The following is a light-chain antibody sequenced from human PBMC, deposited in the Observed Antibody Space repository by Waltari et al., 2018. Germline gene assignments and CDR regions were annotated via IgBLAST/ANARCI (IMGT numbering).Light chain of an antibody. V-gene: IGLV1-47*01. J-gene: IGLJ3*02. Sequence: QSVLTQPPSASGTPGQRVTISCSGSSSDIEGSYVYWYQQFPGAAPKLLIYRNNQRSSGVPDRLPCSNFGSSASLAISGLRSEDEADYYCATWDDILRTPLFGGGTKLTVL. CDR2: RNN. CDR1: SSDIEGSY. CDR3: ATWDDILRTPL.